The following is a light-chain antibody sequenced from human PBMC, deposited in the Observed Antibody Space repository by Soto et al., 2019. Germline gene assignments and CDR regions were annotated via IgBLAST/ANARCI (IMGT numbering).Light chain of an antibody. J-gene: IGKJ5*01. Sequence: DIQMTQSPSSLSASLGDRVAITCRASQSISSYLNWYQQKPGKAPKVLIYAASNLQSGVPSRFSGSGSGTEFTLTISSLQPEDFATYYCQQRHSYPITFGQGTRLEIK. V-gene: IGKV1-39*01. CDR2: AAS. CDR1: QSISSY. CDR3: QQRHSYPIT.